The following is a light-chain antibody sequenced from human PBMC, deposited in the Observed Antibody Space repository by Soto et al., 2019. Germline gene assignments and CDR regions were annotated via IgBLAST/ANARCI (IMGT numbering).Light chain of an antibody. CDR1: SSDIGNYNS. CDR2: EAS. CDR3: CSYAPGSTVI. J-gene: IGLJ2*01. Sequence: QSALTQPASVSGSPGQSITISCTGTSSDIGNYNSVSWYQQHPGKAPKLVIYEASKRPAGVSPRLSASKFDSTASLTISGLQPEDEADYFCCSYAPGSTVIFGGGTKLTVL. V-gene: IGLV2-23*01.